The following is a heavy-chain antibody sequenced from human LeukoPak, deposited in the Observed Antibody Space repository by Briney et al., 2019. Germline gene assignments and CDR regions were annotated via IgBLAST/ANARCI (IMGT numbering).Heavy chain of an antibody. CDR2: ISAYNGNT. V-gene: IGHV1-18*01. J-gene: IGHJ3*02. CDR1: GYTFTSYA. Sequence: ASVKVSCKASGYTFTSYAISWVRQAPGQGLEWMGWISAYNGNTNYAQKLQDRVTMTTDTSTSTAYMELRSLRSDDTAVYYCARDEGYSSSSEDDAFDIWGQGTMVTVSS. CDR3: ARDEGYSSSSEDDAFDI. D-gene: IGHD6-6*01.